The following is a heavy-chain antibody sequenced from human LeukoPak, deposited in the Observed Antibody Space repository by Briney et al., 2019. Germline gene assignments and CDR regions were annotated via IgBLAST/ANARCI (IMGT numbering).Heavy chain of an antibody. CDR2: ISSSGSII. CDR3: AKSSRSRYFDL. CDR1: GFTFSSYE. Sequence: GGSLRLSCAASGFTFSSYEMNWVRQAPGKGLEFISYISSSGSIIYYADSVKGRSTISRDNAKNSLYLQMNSLRAEDTALYYCAKSSRSRYFDLWGRGTLVTVSS. V-gene: IGHV3-48*03. J-gene: IGHJ2*01.